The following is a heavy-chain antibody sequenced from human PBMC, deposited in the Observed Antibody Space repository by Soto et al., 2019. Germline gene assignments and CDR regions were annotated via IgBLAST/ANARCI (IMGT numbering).Heavy chain of an antibody. CDR2: ISSNGGST. J-gene: IGHJ6*03. CDR1: GFSFSSYS. Sequence: GGSLRLSCAASGFSFSSYSMHWVRQAPGKGLEYVSTISSNGGSTHYANSVKGRFTISRDNSKNTLYLQMGSLSAEDMAVYYCARDSLWAYYCGTTSCYPYMDVWGKGTPVTVSS. D-gene: IGHD2-2*01. CDR3: ARDSLWAYYCGTTSCYPYMDV. V-gene: IGHV3-64*01.